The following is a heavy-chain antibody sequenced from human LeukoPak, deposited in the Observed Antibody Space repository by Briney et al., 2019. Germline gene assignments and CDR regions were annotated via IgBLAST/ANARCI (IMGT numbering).Heavy chain of an antibody. Sequence: GGSLRLSCAASGFTISSCEMNWVRQAPGKGLEWVSHISSSGETKTYADSVQGRFTISRDNAKNSLYLQMNRLRAEDTAVYYCARPGRADAFDIWGQGTMVTVSS. CDR3: ARPGRADAFDI. CDR2: ISSSGETK. J-gene: IGHJ3*02. CDR1: GFTISSCE. V-gene: IGHV3-48*03.